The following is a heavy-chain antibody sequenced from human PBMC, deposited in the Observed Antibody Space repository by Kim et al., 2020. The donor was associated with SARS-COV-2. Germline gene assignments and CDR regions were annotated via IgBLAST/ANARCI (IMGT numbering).Heavy chain of an antibody. CDR2: INHSGST. CDR3: SRLRVPSPYYYGMDV. J-gene: IGHJ6*02. V-gene: IGHV4-34*01. D-gene: IGHD2-15*01. Sequence: SETLSLTCAVYGGSFSGYYWSWIRQPPGKGLEWIGEINHSGSTNYNPSLKSRVTISVDTSKNQFSLKLSSVTAADTAAYYCSRLRVPSPYYYGMDVWGQG. CDR1: GGSFSGYY.